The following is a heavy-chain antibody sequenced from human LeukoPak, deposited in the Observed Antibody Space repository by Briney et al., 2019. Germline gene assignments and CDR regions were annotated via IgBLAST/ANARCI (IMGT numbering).Heavy chain of an antibody. Sequence: GGSLRLSCAASGFTFSSYSMNWVRQAPGKGLEWVSSISSSSSYIYYADSVKGRFTISRDNAKNSLYLQMNSLRAEDTALYYCARAGPYYDSSGYRVFDYWGQGTLVTVSS. D-gene: IGHD3-22*01. J-gene: IGHJ4*02. CDR3: ARAGPYYDSSGYRVFDY. CDR1: GFTFSSYS. V-gene: IGHV3-21*04. CDR2: ISSSSSYI.